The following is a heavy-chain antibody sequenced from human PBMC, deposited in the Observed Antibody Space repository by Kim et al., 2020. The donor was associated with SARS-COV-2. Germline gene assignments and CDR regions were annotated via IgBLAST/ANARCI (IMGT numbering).Heavy chain of an antibody. V-gene: IGHV4-39*07. D-gene: IGHD1-1*01. CDR3: ARGARSSTRRTSWFDP. Sequence: SETLSLTCTVSGGSISSSSYYWGWIRQPPGKGLEWIGSIYYSGSTYYNPSLKSRVTISVDTSKNQFSLKLSSVTAADTAVYYCARGARSSTRRTSWFDPCGQGTLVTVSS. J-gene: IGHJ5*02. CDR2: IYYSGST. CDR1: GGSISSSSYY.